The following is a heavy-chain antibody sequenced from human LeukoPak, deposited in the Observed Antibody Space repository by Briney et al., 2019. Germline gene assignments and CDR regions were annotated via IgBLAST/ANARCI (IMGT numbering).Heavy chain of an antibody. J-gene: IGHJ4*02. D-gene: IGHD2-15*01. CDR3: ARVRDVVVVAATQPDFDY. CDR1: GYTFASYG. Sequence: GASVKVSCKASGYTFASYGISWVRQAPGQGLEWMGWISAYNGNTNYAQKLQGRVTMTTDTSTSTAYMELRSLRSDDTAVYYCARVRDVVVVAATQPDFDYWGQGTLVTVSS. CDR2: ISAYNGNT. V-gene: IGHV1-18*04.